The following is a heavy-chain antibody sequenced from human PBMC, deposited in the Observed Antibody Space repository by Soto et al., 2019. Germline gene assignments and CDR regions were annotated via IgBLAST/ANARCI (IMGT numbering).Heavy chain of an antibody. J-gene: IGHJ6*03. Sequence: PVGSLRLSCAASGFTFSSYAMSWVRQAPGKGLEWVSAISGSGGSTYYADSVKGRFTISRDNSKNTLYLQMNSLRAEDTAVYYCAKVPVGDVVVPAAMYYYYYCMDVWGKGTTVTVSS. D-gene: IGHD2-2*01. CDR2: ISGSGGST. CDR1: GFTFSSYA. CDR3: AKVPVGDVVVPAAMYYYYYCMDV. V-gene: IGHV3-23*01.